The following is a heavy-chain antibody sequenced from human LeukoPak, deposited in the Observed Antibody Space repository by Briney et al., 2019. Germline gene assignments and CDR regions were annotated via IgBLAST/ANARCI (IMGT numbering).Heavy chain of an antibody. J-gene: IGHJ4*02. Sequence: PGGSLRLSCAASGFTLSTYTMNWVRQAPGKGLEWVSSISSSSSYIYYADSVKGRFTISRDDAKNSLSLQMNSLRAEDTAVYYCARDVVVVAASDSNFDYWGQGTLVTVSS. CDR1: GFTLSTYT. CDR2: ISSSSSYI. D-gene: IGHD2-15*01. V-gene: IGHV3-21*01. CDR3: ARDVVVVAASDSNFDY.